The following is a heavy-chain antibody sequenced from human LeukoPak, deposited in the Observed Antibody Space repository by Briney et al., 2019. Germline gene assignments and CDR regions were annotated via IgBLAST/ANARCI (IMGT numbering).Heavy chain of an antibody. CDR2: IYYSGIT. CDR3: ASQGCSSSSCHFDY. J-gene: IGHJ4*02. V-gene: IGHV4-39*01. Sequence: SETLSLTCITSSSSYWGWIRQPPGKGLEWIGSIYYSGITYYSPSLKSRVTISVDTSKNQFSLKLSSVTAADTAVYYCASQGCSSSSCHFDYWGQGTLVTVSS. D-gene: IGHD2-2*01. CDR1: TSSSSY.